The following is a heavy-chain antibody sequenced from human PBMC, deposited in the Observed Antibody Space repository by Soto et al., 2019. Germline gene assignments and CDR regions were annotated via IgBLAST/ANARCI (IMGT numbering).Heavy chain of an antibody. D-gene: IGHD3-10*01. J-gene: IGHJ4*02. Sequence: QVQLVQSGAEVRKPGASVKVSCKASGYTFTGYYLHWVRQAPGQGLEWMGWINPNSGGTNYAQKFQGWVTMTRDTSISTAYMDLSRLRSDDTAVYYCARDLRDTVYITTGNRFDYWGQGTLVTVSS. CDR1: GYTFTGYY. CDR3: ARDLRDTVYITTGNRFDY. V-gene: IGHV1-2*04. CDR2: INPNSGGT.